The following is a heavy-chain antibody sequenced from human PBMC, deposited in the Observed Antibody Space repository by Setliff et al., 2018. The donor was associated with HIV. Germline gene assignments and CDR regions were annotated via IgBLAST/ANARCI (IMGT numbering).Heavy chain of an antibody. V-gene: IGHV4-34*01. CDR2: IIHTGST. Sequence: SETLSLTCAVYGGSFSGYYWSWIRQPPGKGLEWIGEIIHTGSTNYNPSLKSRVTISADTSKNQFSLRLSSVTAADTAVYYCARGRSCSSSSCYLVYYYYYGVDVWGHGSTVTVSS. CDR3: ARGRSCSSSSCYLVYYYYYGVDV. D-gene: IGHD2-2*01. J-gene: IGHJ6*02. CDR1: GGSFSGYY.